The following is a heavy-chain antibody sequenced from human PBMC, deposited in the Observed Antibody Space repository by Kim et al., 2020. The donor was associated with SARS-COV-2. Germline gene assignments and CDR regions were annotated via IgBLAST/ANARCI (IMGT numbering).Heavy chain of an antibody. Sequence: SETLSLTCTVSGGSISSYYWSWIRQPPGKGLEWIGYIYYSGSTNYNPSLKSRVTISVDTSKNQFSLKLSSVTAADTAVYYCARHEAYSFDYWGQGTLVTVSS. V-gene: IGHV4-59*08. J-gene: IGHJ4*02. CDR1: GGSISSYY. CDR3: ARHEAYSFDY. CDR2: IYYSGST. D-gene: IGHD5-18*01.